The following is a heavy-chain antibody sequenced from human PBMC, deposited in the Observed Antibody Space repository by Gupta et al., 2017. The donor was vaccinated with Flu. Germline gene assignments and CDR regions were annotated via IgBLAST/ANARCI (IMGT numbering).Heavy chain of an antibody. D-gene: IGHD3-9*01. CDR1: GFTFRGYV. J-gene: IGHJ4*02. CDR3: ARDMSGYFHFDS. V-gene: IGHV3-23*01. CDR2: ISGSGGIT. Sequence: EVELLESGGGLIQPGGSLRLSCAVSGFTFRGYVMSWVRRTPGKGLEWVSLISGSGGITSYADSVKGRFTISRDNSKNTLYLQMNNLRAEDTAIYHCARDMSGYFHFDSWGQGSLVTVSS.